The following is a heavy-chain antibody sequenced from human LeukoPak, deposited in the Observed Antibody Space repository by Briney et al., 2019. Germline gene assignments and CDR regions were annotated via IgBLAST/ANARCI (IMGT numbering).Heavy chain of an antibody. J-gene: IGHJ4*02. V-gene: IGHV4-34*01. D-gene: IGHD3-16*01. Sequence: PSETLSLTCAVSGGSISSGGYYWSWIRQPPGKGLEWIGEINHSGSTNYNPSLKSRVTISVDTSKNQFSLKLSSVTAADTAVYYCALRGGDPPRDYWGQGTLVTVSS. CDR1: GGSISSGGYY. CDR3: ALRGGDPPRDY. CDR2: INHSGST.